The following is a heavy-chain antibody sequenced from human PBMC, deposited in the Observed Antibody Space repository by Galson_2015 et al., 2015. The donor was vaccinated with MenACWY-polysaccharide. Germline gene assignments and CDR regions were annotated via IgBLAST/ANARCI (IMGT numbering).Heavy chain of an antibody. V-gene: IGHV1-58*01. CDR3: AASALVQIPLVSYYGMDV. J-gene: IGHJ6*02. Sequence: SVKVSCKATGFTLTSSAVQWVRQARGQRLEWIGWIVVGSGKTKYAQKFQERVTITRDMSTSTAYMELRSLRSEDTAVYYCAASALVQIPLVSYYGMDVWGQGTTVTVSS. CDR2: IVVGSGKT. D-gene: IGHD1-1*01. CDR1: GFTLTSSA.